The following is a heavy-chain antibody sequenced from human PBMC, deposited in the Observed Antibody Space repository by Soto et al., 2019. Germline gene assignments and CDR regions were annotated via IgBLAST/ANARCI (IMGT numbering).Heavy chain of an antibody. CDR2: IYYSGST. J-gene: IGHJ6*02. D-gene: IGHD4-17*01. V-gene: IGHV4-31*03. CDR3: ARDADYGGSRGGMDV. CDR1: GGSVNNANYF. Sequence: QVRLEESGPGLVKPSETLSLICSVSGGSVNNANYFWNWIRHHPENGLEWIGYIYYSGSTRYNPSSKPRATLSIDTSKNQCSRRLNSVPVADTAVYFCARDADYGGSRGGMDVWGRGTTVTVSS.